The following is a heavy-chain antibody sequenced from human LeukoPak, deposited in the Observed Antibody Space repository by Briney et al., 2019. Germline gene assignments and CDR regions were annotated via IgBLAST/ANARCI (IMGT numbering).Heavy chain of an antibody. D-gene: IGHD4-17*01. V-gene: IGHV4-38-2*02. CDR3: ARGTYGYYMDV. Sequence: PSETLSLTCSGSNYSISNSLYWGWLRQPPGKWLEWIRKVYRSRSTFYNPSLKSLVTITLDTSKNQFSLKLSSVTAADTAVYFCARGTYGYYMDVWGKGTTVTVSS. J-gene: IGHJ6*03. CDR1: NYSISNSLY. CDR2: VYRSRST.